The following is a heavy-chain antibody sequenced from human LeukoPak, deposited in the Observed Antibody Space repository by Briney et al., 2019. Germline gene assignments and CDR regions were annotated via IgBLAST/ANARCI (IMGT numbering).Heavy chain of an antibody. J-gene: IGHJ4*02. CDR1: GFTFSSYA. D-gene: IGHD3-3*01. CDR3: AKVAGITIFGVAKPLDY. Sequence: GGSLRLSCAASGFTFSSYAMSWVRQAPGKGLEWVSAISGSGGSTYYADSVKGRFTISRDNSKNTLYLQMNSLTGEDTAVYYCAKVAGITIFGVAKPLDYWGQGTLVTVSS. CDR2: ISGSGGST. V-gene: IGHV3-23*01.